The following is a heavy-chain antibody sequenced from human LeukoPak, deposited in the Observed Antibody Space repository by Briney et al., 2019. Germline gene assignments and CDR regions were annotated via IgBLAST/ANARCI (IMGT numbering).Heavy chain of an antibody. Sequence: ASVTVSCKASGYIFTSNVINWVRQAPGQGLEWMGWISAYNGNTNYAQNLQGRVTMTTDTSTSTAYMELRSLRSDDTAVYYCAAARIFGVVDAFDIWGQGTMVTVSS. CDR2: ISAYNGNT. D-gene: IGHD3-3*02. J-gene: IGHJ3*02. CDR1: GYIFTSNV. CDR3: AAARIFGVVDAFDI. V-gene: IGHV1-18*01.